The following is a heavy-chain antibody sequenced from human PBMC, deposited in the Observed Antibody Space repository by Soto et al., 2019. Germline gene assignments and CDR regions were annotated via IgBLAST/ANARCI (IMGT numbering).Heavy chain of an antibody. V-gene: IGHV3-23*01. Sequence: EVQLLESGGGLVQPGGSLRLSCAASGFTFSSSAMSWVRQAPGKGLEWVSAISGSGGSTYYADSVKGRFTISRDNSKNTLYLQMNSLRAEDTALYYCAKAIVVVVAATQFDYWGQGTLVTVSS. CDR1: GFTFSSSA. CDR3: AKAIVVVVAATQFDY. D-gene: IGHD2-15*01. CDR2: ISGSGGST. J-gene: IGHJ4*02.